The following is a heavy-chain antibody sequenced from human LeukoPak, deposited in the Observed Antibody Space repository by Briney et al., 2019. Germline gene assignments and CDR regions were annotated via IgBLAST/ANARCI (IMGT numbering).Heavy chain of an antibody. CDR3: ARVHMVRGVIHTSFDY. J-gene: IGHJ4*02. D-gene: IGHD3-10*01. V-gene: IGHV4-4*02. CDR1: GGSISSSNW. CDR2: IYHSGGT. Sequence: SETLSLTCAVSGGSISSSNWWSWVRPPPGKGREWIGEIYHSGGTNYNPSLKSRVTISVDKSKNQVSLKLSSVTAADTAVYYCARVHMVRGVIHTSFDYWGQGTLVTVSS.